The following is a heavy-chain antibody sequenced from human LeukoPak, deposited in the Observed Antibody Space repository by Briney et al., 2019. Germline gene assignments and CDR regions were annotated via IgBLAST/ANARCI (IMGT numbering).Heavy chain of an antibody. CDR1: GGTFSSYA. Sequence: GASVKVSCKASGGTFSSYAMSWVRQAPGQGLEWMGGIIPIFGTANYAQKFQGRVTITTDESTSTAYMELSSLRSEDTAVYYCARVSIYSSSANYFDYWGQGTLVTVSS. CDR2: IIPIFGTA. J-gene: IGHJ4*02. D-gene: IGHD6-6*01. CDR3: ARVSIYSSSANYFDY. V-gene: IGHV1-69*05.